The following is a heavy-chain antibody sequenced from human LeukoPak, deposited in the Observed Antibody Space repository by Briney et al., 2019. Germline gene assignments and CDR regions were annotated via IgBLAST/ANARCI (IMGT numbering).Heavy chain of an antibody. D-gene: IGHD5-12*01. CDR1: GFTVSSNY. CDR3: ASRGYSGPDAFDI. Sequence: GGSLRLSCAASGFTVSSNYMSWVRQAPGKGLEWVSVIYSGGSTYYADSVKGRFTISRDNSKNTLYLQMNSLRAEDTAVYYCASRGYSGPDAFDIWGQGTMVTVSS. V-gene: IGHV3-53*01. CDR2: IYSGGST. J-gene: IGHJ3*02.